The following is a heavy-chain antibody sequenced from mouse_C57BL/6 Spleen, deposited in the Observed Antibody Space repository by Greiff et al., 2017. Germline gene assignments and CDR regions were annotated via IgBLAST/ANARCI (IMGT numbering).Heavy chain of an antibody. J-gene: IGHJ2*01. V-gene: IGHV1-64*01. CDR2: IHPNSGST. CDR1: GYTFTSYW. D-gene: IGHD1-1*01. Sequence: VQLQQPGAELVKPGASVKLSCKASGYTFTSYWMHWVKQRPGQGLEWIGMIHPNSGSTNYNEKFKSKATLTVDKSSSTAYMQLSSLTSEDSAVYYCARRGITTVPFDYWGQGTTLTVSS. CDR3: ARRGITTVPFDY.